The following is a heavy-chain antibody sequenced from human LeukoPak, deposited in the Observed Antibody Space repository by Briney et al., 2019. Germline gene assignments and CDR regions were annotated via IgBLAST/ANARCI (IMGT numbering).Heavy chain of an antibody. CDR1: GFTFSSYG. J-gene: IGHJ6*03. CDR2: IRYDGSNK. Sequence: GGSLRLSCAASGFTFSSYGMHWVRQAPGKGLEWVAFIRYDGSNKYYADSVKGRFTISRDNSKNTLYLQMNSLRAEDTAVYYRATPTVVTTYYYYYMDVWGKGTTVTVSS. D-gene: IGHD4-23*01. V-gene: IGHV3-30*02. CDR3: ATPTVVTTYYYYYMDV.